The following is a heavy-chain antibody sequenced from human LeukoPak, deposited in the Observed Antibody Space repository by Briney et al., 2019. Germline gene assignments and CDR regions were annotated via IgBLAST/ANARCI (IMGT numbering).Heavy chain of an antibody. V-gene: IGHV3-30*18. CDR2: ISYDGSNK. D-gene: IGHD3-22*01. J-gene: IGHJ3*02. Sequence: PGGSLRLSCAASGFTFSSYGMHWVRQAPGKGLEWVAVISYDGSNKYYADSVKGRFTISRDNSKNTLYLQMNSLRAEDTAVYYCAKDQYYYDSSGLPLGAFDIWGQGTMVTVSS. CDR3: AKDQYYYDSSGLPLGAFDI. CDR1: GFTFSSYG.